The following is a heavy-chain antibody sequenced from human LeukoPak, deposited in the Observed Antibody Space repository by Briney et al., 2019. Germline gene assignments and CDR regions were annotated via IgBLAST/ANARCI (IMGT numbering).Heavy chain of an antibody. D-gene: IGHD6-19*01. Sequence: GGSLRLSCAASGFTFDDYGMSWVRQAAGKGLEWVSSIQWNDDSTGYADSVKGRFTISRDNAKNSLYLQMKSLRAEDTALYYCARDSDYYSSGWSPWDYWGQGTLVTVSS. J-gene: IGHJ4*02. CDR3: ARDSDYYSSGWSPWDY. V-gene: IGHV3-20*04. CDR2: IQWNDDST. CDR1: GFTFDDYG.